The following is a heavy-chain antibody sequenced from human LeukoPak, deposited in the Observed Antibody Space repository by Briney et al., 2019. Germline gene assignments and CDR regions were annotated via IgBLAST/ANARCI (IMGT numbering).Heavy chain of an antibody. CDR1: GFMFSSNW. CDR3: AKILGHDSDGYYYYGMDV. CDR2: IKEDGTET. J-gene: IGHJ6*02. D-gene: IGHD3-22*01. V-gene: IGHV3-7*03. Sequence: PGGSLRLSCAASGFMFSSNWMSWVRLAPGKGLEWVANIKEDGTETYYVDSVKGRFTISRDNAKNSLYLQMNSLRVEDTAVYYCAKILGHDSDGYYYYGMDVWGQGTTVTVSS.